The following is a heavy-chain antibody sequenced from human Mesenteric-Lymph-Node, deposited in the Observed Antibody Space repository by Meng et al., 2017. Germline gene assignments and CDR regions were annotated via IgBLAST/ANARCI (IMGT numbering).Heavy chain of an antibody. V-gene: IGHV3-21*01. J-gene: IGHJ4*02. Sequence: GGSLRLSCAASGFTFNSYSMNWVRQAPGRGLEWLSSISRTGDYIFYADSVKDRFTISRDNGRNSLYLQMNSLRPEDTALYYCARDWVQAGDFDYWGQGTLVTVSS. CDR2: ISRTGDYI. CDR3: ARDWVQAGDFDY. CDR1: GFTFNSYS. D-gene: IGHD3-16*01.